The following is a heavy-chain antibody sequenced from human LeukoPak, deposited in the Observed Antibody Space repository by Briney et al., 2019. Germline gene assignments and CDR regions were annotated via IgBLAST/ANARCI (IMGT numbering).Heavy chain of an antibody. V-gene: IGHV4-34*01. D-gene: IGHD3-3*01. Sequence: SETLSLTCAVYGGSFSGYYWSWIRQPPGKGLEWIGEINHSGSTNYDPSLKSRVTISVDTSKNQFSLKLSSVTAADTAVYYCARGRGTIFGARYFDLWGRGTLVTVSS. CDR3: ARGRGTIFGARYFDL. CDR1: GGSFSGYY. J-gene: IGHJ2*01. CDR2: INHSGST.